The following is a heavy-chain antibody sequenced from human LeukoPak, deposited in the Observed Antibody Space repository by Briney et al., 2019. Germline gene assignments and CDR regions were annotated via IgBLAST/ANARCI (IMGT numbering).Heavy chain of an antibody. CDR3: ARDARYLTGTSSYYYYMDV. V-gene: IGHV3-72*01. CDR2: ARSQASGYST. Sequence: TGGSLRLSCAASGFTVRDHSMDWVRQAPGKGLEWVGRARSQASGYSTEYAASVKGRFTILRDDSETSVYLQMNSLKTGDTAIYFCARDARYLTGTSSYYYYMDVWGKGTTVTVSS. CDR1: GFTVRDHS. D-gene: IGHD1-14*01. J-gene: IGHJ6*03.